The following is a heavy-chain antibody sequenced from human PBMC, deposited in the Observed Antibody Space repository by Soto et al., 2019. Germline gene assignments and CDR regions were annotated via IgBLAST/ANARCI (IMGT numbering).Heavy chain of an antibody. Sequence: SETLSLTCTVSGGSISSYSWTWIRQPPGKGLEWIGSIYYSGSTNYNPSLRSRVTISVDTSKNQFSLKLSSVTAADTAVYYCAGTYYYDSSGPYNWFDPWGQGTLVT. CDR1: GGSISSYS. V-gene: IGHV4-59*08. CDR3: AGTYYYDSSGPYNWFDP. J-gene: IGHJ5*02. D-gene: IGHD3-22*01. CDR2: IYYSGST.